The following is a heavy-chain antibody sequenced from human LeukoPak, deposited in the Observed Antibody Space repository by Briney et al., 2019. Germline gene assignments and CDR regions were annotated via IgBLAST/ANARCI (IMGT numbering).Heavy chain of an antibody. D-gene: IGHD3-22*01. Sequence: PSETLSLTCTVSGGSISSGGYYWSWIRQHPGKGLEWIGYIYYSGSTYYNPSLKSRVTISVDTSKNQFSLKLCSGTAADTAVYYCARGSYYERRPFDYWGQGTLVTVSS. V-gene: IGHV4-31*03. CDR2: IYYSGST. CDR3: ARGSYYERRPFDY. J-gene: IGHJ4*02. CDR1: GGSISSGGYY.